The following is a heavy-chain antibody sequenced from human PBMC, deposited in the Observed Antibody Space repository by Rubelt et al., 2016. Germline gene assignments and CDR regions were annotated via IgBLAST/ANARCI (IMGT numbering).Heavy chain of an antibody. CDR2: LNHSENT. Sequence: QVHLQQWGAGLLKPSETLSLTCAVYSGSFSGFYWSWIRQPPGKGLEWIGELNHSENTNYNPSLKSRVTISVDTSKNQFSLKMTAGTAAETAVYYCARGGGYGPCLWGQGTLVTVSS. CDR1: SGSFSGFY. V-gene: IGHV4-34*01. CDR3: ARGGGYGPCL. J-gene: IGHJ4*02. D-gene: IGHD4-17*01.